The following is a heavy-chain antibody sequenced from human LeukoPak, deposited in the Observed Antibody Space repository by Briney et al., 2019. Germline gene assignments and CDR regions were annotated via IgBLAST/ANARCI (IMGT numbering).Heavy chain of an antibody. Sequence: ASVKVSCKASGYTFTSYDINWVRQATGQGLEWMGWMNPNSGNTGYAQKFQGRVTMTRNTSISTAYMELSSLRSEDTAVYYCARRSSGYSKEAFDIWGQGTMVTVSS. J-gene: IGHJ3*02. CDR2: MNPNSGNT. CDR1: GYTFTSYD. V-gene: IGHV1-8*01. D-gene: IGHD3-22*01. CDR3: ARRSSGYSKEAFDI.